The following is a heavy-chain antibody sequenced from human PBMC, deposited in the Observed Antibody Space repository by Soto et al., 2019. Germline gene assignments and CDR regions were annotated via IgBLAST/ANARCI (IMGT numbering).Heavy chain of an antibody. Sequence: SETLSLTCAVSGGSISSGGYSWSWIRQPPGKGLEWIGYIYHSGSTYYNPSLKSRVTISVDRSKNQFSLKLSSVTPDDTAVYYCVRLIGNSWFDPWGQGTLVTVSS. D-gene: IGHD2-8*01. J-gene: IGHJ5*02. CDR1: GGSISSGGYS. V-gene: IGHV4-30-2*01. CDR3: VRLIGNSWFDP. CDR2: IYHSGST.